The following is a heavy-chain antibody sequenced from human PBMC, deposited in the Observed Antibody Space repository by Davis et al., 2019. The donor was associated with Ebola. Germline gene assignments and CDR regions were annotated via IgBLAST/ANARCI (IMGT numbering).Heavy chain of an antibody. J-gene: IGHJ4*02. V-gene: IGHV3-7*03. Sequence: GESLKISCVGSGYIFSRDWMTWVRQAPGKWLEWVSNIMQDGNEKYYVESAKGRFTISRDNAKNSLFLQMDSLRAEDTAVYYCGRDGVAAAVDWWGQGTLVTVSS. CDR2: IMQDGNEK. D-gene: IGHD2-2*01. CDR1: GYIFSRDW. CDR3: GRDGVAAAVDW.